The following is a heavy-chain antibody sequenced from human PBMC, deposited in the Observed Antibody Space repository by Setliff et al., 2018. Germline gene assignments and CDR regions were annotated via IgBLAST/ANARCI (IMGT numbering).Heavy chain of an antibody. D-gene: IGHD3-10*01. CDR2: IYYSGST. Sequence: LSLTCTVSGGSISSSSYYWGWIRQPPGKGLEWIGSIYYSGSTYYNPSLKSRVTISVDTSKNQLSLKLSSVTAADTAVYYCARHHRGVIISWFDPWGQGTLVTVSA. J-gene: IGHJ5*02. CDR1: GGSISSSSYY. CDR3: ARHHRGVIISWFDP. V-gene: IGHV4-39*01.